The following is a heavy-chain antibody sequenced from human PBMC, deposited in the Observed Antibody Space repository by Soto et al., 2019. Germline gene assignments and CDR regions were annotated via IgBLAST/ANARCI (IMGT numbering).Heavy chain of an antibody. J-gene: IGHJ5*02. CDR1: GDSISNSRFY. CDR3: ARDYFDSSDYTTNWFDP. D-gene: IGHD3-22*01. Sequence: PSETLSLTCSVSGDSISNSRFYWAWIRQPPGEGLQWIGSIYHTGNASYNPSLKSRVTIFVDTSKNQFSLKLTSVTAADTALYYWARDYFDSSDYTTNWFDPRGQGTLVT. V-gene: IGHV4-39*01. CDR2: IYHTGNA.